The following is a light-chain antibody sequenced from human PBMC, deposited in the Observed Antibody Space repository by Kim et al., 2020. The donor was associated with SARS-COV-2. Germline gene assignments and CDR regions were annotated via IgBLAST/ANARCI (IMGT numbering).Light chain of an antibody. J-gene: IGKJ4*01. CDR3: QQYNNWPPVT. Sequence: SPGERATLSCRASQSVSSNLAWYQPKPGQAPRLLIYGASTRATGIPARFSGSGSGTEFTLTISSLQSEDFAVYYCQQYNNWPPVTFGGGTKVDIK. V-gene: IGKV3-15*01. CDR1: QSVSSN. CDR2: GAS.